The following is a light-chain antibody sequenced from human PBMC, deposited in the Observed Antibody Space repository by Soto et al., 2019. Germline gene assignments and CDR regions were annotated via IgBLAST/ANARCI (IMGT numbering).Light chain of an antibody. CDR2: VAS. V-gene: IGKV3-20*01. Sequence: EIVLTQSPGTLSFSPGAGATLSCRASQTVSTHFFAWYQQKPDQAPRLLVYVASTRATGIPDRFSGSGSGTDFTRTISRLEPEDFAVYYCQQYGRTSRTFGQGTKVEIK. CDR1: QTVSTHF. J-gene: IGKJ1*01. CDR3: QQYGRTSRT.